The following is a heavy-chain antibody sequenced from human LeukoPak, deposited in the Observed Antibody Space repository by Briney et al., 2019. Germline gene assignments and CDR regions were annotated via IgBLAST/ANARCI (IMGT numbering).Heavy chain of an antibody. CDR2: VSHSGTT. CDR3: ASFDSSGSHAFDI. CDR1: GGSFSGYY. V-gene: IGHV4-34*01. J-gene: IGHJ3*02. D-gene: IGHD3-22*01. Sequence: SETLSLTCAVYGGSFSGYYWSWIRQPPGKGLEWIGEVSHSGTTNYNPSLKSRVTMSVDTSKNQFSLKLSSVTAADTAVYYCASFDSSGSHAFDIWGQGTMVPSLQ.